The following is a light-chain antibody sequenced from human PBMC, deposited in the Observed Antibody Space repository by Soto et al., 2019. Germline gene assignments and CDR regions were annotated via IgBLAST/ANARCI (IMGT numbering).Light chain of an antibody. J-gene: IGKJ4*01. V-gene: IGKV3-15*01. Sequence: EIVMTQSPATLSVSPGGTATLSCRASQSVSFHLAWYQQKPGQGPRLLIYGAFTRATGIPARFSGSGSGTDFTLTISSLQSEDFAVYYCQQYKNWPPLTFGGGTKVEIK. CDR2: GAF. CDR3: QQYKNWPPLT. CDR1: QSVSFH.